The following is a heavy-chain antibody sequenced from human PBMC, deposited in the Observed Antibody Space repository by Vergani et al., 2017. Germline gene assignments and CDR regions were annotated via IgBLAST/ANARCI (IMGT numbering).Heavy chain of an antibody. D-gene: IGHD1-26*01. CDR2: IWYDGSNK. J-gene: IGHJ4*02. V-gene: IGHV3-33*01. CDR1: GITFSSYG. CDR3: ARLGVSGLGSDY. Sequence: QVRLVESGGGVVQPGRSLRLSCAASGITFSSYGMHWVRQAPGKGLEWVAVIWYDGSNKNYADSVKGRFTISRDNSKNTLYLQMNSLRAEDTAVYYCARLGVSGLGSDYWGQGTLVTVSS.